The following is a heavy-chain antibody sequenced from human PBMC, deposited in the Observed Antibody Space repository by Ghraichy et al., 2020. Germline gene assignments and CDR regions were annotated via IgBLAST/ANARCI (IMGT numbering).Heavy chain of an antibody. J-gene: IGHJ3*02. D-gene: IGHD5-24*01. V-gene: IGHV1-69*13. CDR3: ARESQMATIGAFDI. Sequence: SVKVSCKASGGTFSSYAISWVRQAPGQGLEWMGGIIPIFGTANYAQKFQGRVTITADESTSTAYMELSSLRSEDTAVYYCARESQMATIGAFDIWGQGTMVTVSS. CDR2: IIPIFGTA. CDR1: GGTFSSYA.